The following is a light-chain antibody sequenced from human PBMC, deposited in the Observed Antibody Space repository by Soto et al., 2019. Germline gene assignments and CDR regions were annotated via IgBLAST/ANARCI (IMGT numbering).Light chain of an antibody. V-gene: IGLV2-14*01. CDR2: EVT. CDR1: SSDVGANIY. J-gene: IGLJ2*01. Sequence: QSALTQPASVSGSPGQSITISCSGSSSDVGANIYVSWYQQHPGKAPKLMIYEVTNRPSGVSYRFSGSRSDNTASLTISGLQAEDEADYYCSSYTTSSTLVFGGGTKVTVL. CDR3: SSYTTSSTLV.